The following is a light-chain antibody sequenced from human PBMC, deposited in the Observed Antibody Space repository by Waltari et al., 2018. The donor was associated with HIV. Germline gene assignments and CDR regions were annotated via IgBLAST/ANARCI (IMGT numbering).Light chain of an antibody. CDR3: QQYHRVPYT. Sequence: DALLTQPPASLAVSGGERATPTSRSNRSLLYRSENKNFLAWYQQKPGQRPKLLIYWASTRQSGVPDRFSGSGSGTDFTLTISTLQAEDVAVYYCQQYHRVPYTFGQGTKLQIK. J-gene: IGKJ2*01. CDR1: RSLLYRSENKNF. V-gene: IGKV4-1*01. CDR2: WAS.